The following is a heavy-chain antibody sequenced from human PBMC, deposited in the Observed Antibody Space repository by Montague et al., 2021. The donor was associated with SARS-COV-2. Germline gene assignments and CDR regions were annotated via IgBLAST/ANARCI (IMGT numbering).Heavy chain of an antibody. V-gene: IGHV3-13*04. CDR2: IGTAGDT. CDR3: ARGDSDSSGYYYYFDY. D-gene: IGHD3-22*01. Sequence: SLRLSCAASGSTFSSYDMHWVRQATGKGLEWVSAIGTAGDTYYPGSVKGRFTISRENAKNSLYLQMNSLRAGDTAVYYCARGDSDSSGYYYYFDYWGQGTLSPSPQ. J-gene: IGHJ4*02. CDR1: GSTFSSYD.